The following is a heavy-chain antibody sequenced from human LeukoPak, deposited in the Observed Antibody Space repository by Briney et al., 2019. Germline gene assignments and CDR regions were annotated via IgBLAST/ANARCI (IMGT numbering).Heavy chain of an antibody. Sequence: GGSLRLSCAASGFTFSDHDMSWFRLSAGKGLEWLSYITSSGSTTDYADSVKGRCTISRDNAKNSMFLQMNSLRPEDTAVYYCARDPDYGDPEWGQGTLVTVSS. CDR1: GFTFSDHD. J-gene: IGHJ4*02. CDR3: ARDPDYGDPE. D-gene: IGHD4-17*01. CDR2: ITSSGSTT. V-gene: IGHV3-11*01.